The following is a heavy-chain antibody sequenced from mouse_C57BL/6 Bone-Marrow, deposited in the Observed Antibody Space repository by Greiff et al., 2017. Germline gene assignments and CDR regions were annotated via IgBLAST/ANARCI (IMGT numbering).Heavy chain of an antibody. CDR1: GYTFTSYW. D-gene: IGHD2-5*01. CDR3: ARLDSNFAMDY. CDR2: IAPSDSYT. Sequence: QVQLQQPGAELVKPGASVKLSCKASGYTFTSYWMQWVKQRPGQGLEWIGEIAPSDSYTNYNQKFKGKATLTVDTSSSTAYMQLSSLTSEDSAVYNCARLDSNFAMDYWGQGTSVTVSS. V-gene: IGHV1-50*01. J-gene: IGHJ4*01.